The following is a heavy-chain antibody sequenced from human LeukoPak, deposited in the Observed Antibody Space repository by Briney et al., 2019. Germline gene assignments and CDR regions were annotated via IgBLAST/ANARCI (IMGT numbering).Heavy chain of an antibody. CDR3: ARGSSGSYVY. D-gene: IGHD1-26*01. J-gene: IGHJ4*02. V-gene: IGHV3-66*02. Sequence: GGSLRLSCAASGFTLSSNYMSWVRQAPGKGLEWGSVIYSGGSTYYADSVKGRFTISRDNSKNTLYLQMNSLRAEDTAVYYCARGSSGSYVYWGQGTLVTVSS. CDR1: GFTLSSNY. CDR2: IYSGGST.